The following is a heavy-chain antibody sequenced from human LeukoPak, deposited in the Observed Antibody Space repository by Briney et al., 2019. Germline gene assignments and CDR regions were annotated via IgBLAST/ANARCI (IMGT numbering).Heavy chain of an antibody. CDR3: AKTSLSDASGHYYYMDV. J-gene: IGHJ6*03. D-gene: IGHD3-3*01. CDR1: GFTFSSHG. Sequence: PGGTLRLSCAASGFTFSSHGINWVRQAPGKGLEWVSGISPSGSISYYADSVKGRFTISRDNSQNTVSLQVNNLRTEDTALYYCAKTSLSDASGHYYYMDVWGKGTTVTISS. CDR2: ISPSGSIS. V-gene: IGHV3-23*01.